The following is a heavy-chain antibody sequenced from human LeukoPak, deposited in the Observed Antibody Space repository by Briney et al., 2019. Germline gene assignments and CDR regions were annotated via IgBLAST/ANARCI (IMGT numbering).Heavy chain of an antibody. Sequence: SDTLSLICTLSGGPISFYHWSWIRQPPGERVVWIGYIFYSGSTINNPSLTRRVTISVDTATKQISPWMCSVTAADTAVYYCARLWQYGSVANFDYWGQGTLVTVSS. V-gene: IGHV4-59*08. CDR2: IFYSGST. CDR1: GGPISFYH. J-gene: IGHJ4*02. D-gene: IGHD3-10*01. CDR3: ARLWQYGSVANFDY.